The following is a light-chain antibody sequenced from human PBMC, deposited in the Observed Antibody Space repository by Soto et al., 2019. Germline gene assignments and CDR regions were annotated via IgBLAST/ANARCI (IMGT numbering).Light chain of an antibody. Sequence: QSALTQPASVSGSPGQSITISCTGTSSDVGGYNYVSWYQQYPGKAPKLMIYDVNNRPSGVPNRCSGSNSGNTASLTISGVQDEDEDDYYCGSYTISSPDVFGTGTKLTVL. CDR3: GSYTISSPDV. CDR1: SSDVGGYNY. CDR2: DVN. J-gene: IGLJ1*01. V-gene: IGLV2-14*01.